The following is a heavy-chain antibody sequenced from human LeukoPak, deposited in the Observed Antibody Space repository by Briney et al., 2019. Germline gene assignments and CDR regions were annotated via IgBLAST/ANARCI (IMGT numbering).Heavy chain of an antibody. CDR1: GFTFASYT. Sequence: PGGSLRLSCAASGFTFASYTMTWVRQAPGKGLEWVSSISSSSSYIYYADSVKGRFTISRDNAKNSLYLQMNSLRAEDTAVYYCARAPGGYDYVWGSYRVFDYWGQGTLVTVSS. D-gene: IGHD3-16*02. CDR3: ARAPGGYDYVWGSYRVFDY. V-gene: IGHV3-21*01. J-gene: IGHJ4*02. CDR2: ISSSSSYI.